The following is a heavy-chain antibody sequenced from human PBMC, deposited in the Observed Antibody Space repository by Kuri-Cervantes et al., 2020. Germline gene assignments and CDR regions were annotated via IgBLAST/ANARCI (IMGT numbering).Heavy chain of an antibody. CDR2: ISYDGSNK. V-gene: IGHV3-30-3*01. J-gene: IGHJ4*02. Sequence: GESLKISCAASGFTFSSYAMHWVRQAPGKGPEWVAVISYDGSNKYYADSVKGRFTISRDNSKNTLYLQMNSLRAEDTAVYYCARRSMVRGVDYWGQGTLVTVSS. CDR1: GFTFSSYA. CDR3: ARRSMVRGVDY. D-gene: IGHD3-10*01.